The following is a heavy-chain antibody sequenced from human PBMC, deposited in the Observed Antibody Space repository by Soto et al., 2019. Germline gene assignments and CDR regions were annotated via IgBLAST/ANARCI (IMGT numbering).Heavy chain of an antibody. CDR3: GKGRNYYYYYGVDV. CDR2: IIDSGGST. Sequence: EVHLLESGGALVQPGGSLRLSCAASGFTFSSCAMGWVRQAPGKGLEWVSDIIDSGGSTYYADAVKGRFTISRDNSKSTLYLQMNSLRAEDTAVYYCGKGRNYYYYYGVDVWCQGTTVTVSS. J-gene: IGHJ6*02. D-gene: IGHD1-1*01. CDR1: GFTFSSCA. V-gene: IGHV3-23*01.